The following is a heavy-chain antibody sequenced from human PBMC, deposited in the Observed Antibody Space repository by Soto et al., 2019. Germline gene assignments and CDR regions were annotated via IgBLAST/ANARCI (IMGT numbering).Heavy chain of an antibody. CDR2: IYYSGST. CDR3: TCIFSGGYGYGFYYYGMDV. V-gene: IGHV4-39*01. J-gene: IGHJ6*02. D-gene: IGHD5-18*01. CDR1: GGSISSSRYY. Sequence: SETLSLTCTVSGGSISSSRYYWGWIRQPPGKGLEWIGSIYYSGSTYYNPSLKSRVTISVGTSKSLFSLKLSSVTAADTAVYYCTCIFSGGYGYGFYYYGMDVWGQGTTVTVS.